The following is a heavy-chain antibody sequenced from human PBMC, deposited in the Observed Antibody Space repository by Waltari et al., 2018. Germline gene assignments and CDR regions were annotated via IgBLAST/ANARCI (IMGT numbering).Heavy chain of an antibody. D-gene: IGHD3-22*01. J-gene: IGHJ3*01. CDR2: INQGGSAI. CDR1: GYTFRHSW. Sequence: EVKLVEYGGGLVKPGESLRHSCAASGYTFRHSWLTWVRQAPGKGLEWVANINQGGSAIFYVDSVKGRFTISRDDAKNSLYLQMNSLRAEDMAVYYCARVAYDSWNFDFWGQGTMVTVSS. CDR3: ARVAYDSWNFDF. V-gene: IGHV3-7*01.